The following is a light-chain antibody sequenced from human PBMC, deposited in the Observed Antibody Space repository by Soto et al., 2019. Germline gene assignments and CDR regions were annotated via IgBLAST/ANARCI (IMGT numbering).Light chain of an antibody. J-gene: IGLJ1*01. CDR2: EVS. CDR3: CSYASSRTHV. Sequence: QSVLTQPASVSGSPGQSITISCPGTSSDVGSYNLVSWYQQHPGKAPKLMIYEVSRRPSGASNRFSGSKSGNTASLTISGLQAEDEAEYYYCSYASSRTHVFGSGTKVTVL. V-gene: IGLV2-23*02. CDR1: SSDVGSYNL.